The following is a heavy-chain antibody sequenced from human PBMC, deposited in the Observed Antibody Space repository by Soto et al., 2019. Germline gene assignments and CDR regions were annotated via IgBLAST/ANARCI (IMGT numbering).Heavy chain of an antibody. V-gene: IGHV1-69*13. D-gene: IGHD2-21*02. CDR2: IIPIFGTA. J-gene: IGHJ6*02. CDR3: AGRVTLRDYYYYGMDV. Sequence: SVKVSCXASGGTFSSYAISWVRQAPGQGLEWMGGIIPIFGTANYAQKFQGRVTITADESTSTAYMELSSLRSEDTAVYYCAGRVTLRDYYYYGMDVWGQGTTVTVSS. CDR1: GGTFSSYA.